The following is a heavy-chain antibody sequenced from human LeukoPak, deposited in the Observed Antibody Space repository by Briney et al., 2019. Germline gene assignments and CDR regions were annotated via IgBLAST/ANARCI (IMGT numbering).Heavy chain of an antibody. CDR2: ISSSSSYI. CDR3: ARLGGTGDRNKDY. D-gene: IGHD1-26*01. Sequence: GGPLRLSCAASGFTFSSYSMNWVRQAPGKGLEWVSSISSSSSYIYYADSVKGRFTISRDNAKNSLYLQMNSLRAEDTAVYYCARLGGTGDRNKDYWGQGTLVTVSS. CDR1: GFTFSSYS. V-gene: IGHV3-21*01. J-gene: IGHJ4*02.